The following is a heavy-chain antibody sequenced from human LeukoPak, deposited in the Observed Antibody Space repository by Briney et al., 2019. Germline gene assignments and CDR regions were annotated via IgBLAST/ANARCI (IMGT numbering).Heavy chain of an antibody. Sequence: GRPLRLSCAASAFTFSTYGMHWVRQAPGKGLECVSVISYDGSTTHYADSVEGRFTISRDNSKNTLYLQMSRLRAEDTAVYYCAKDRDTAMVVPTAGDYWGQGTLVTVSS. J-gene: IGHJ4*02. CDR1: AFTFSTYG. D-gene: IGHD5-18*01. CDR2: ISYDGSTT. CDR3: AKDRDTAMVVPTAGDY. V-gene: IGHV3-30*18.